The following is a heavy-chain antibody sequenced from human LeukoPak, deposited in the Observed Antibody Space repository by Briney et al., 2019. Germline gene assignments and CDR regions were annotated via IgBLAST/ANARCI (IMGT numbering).Heavy chain of an antibody. CDR1: GYTFTDHY. D-gene: IGHD3-16*01. J-gene: IGHJ4*02. Sequence: GASVKVSCKASGYTFTDHYMHWVRQAPGQGLEWMGIINPVGGGTTYAQHFQGRVTMTRDTSTSTVYMELRSLRSEDTAVYYCERDFRATFGGVMASAFDDWGQGTLVTVSP. V-gene: IGHV1-46*01. CDR3: ERDFRATFGGVMASAFDD. CDR2: INPVGGGT.